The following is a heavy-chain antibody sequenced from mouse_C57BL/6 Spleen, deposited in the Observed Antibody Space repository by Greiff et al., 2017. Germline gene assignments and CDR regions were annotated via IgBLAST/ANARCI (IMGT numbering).Heavy chain of an antibody. Sequence: QVQLQQPGAELVKPGASVKLSCKASGYTFTSYWMHWVKQRPGRGLEWIGSIDPNSGGTKYNEKFKSKATLTVDKPSSTAYMQLSSLTSEDSAVYDCARSTTYYFDYWGQGTTLTVSA. CDR1: GYTFTSYW. V-gene: IGHV1-72*01. J-gene: IGHJ2*01. CDR2: IDPNSGGT. CDR3: ARSTTYYFDY.